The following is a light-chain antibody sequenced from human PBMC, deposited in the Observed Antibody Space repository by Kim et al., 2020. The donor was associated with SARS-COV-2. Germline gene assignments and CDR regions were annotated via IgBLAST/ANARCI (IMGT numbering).Light chain of an antibody. CDR3: QTWGTVGWV. J-gene: IGLJ3*02. CDR2: LNSDGSH. Sequence: QLVLTQSPSASASLGASVKLTCTLSSGHSSYAIAWHQQQPEKGPRYLMKLNSDGSHSKGDGIPDRFSGSSSGAERYLTISSLQSEDEADYYCQTWGTVGWVFGGGTQLTVL. CDR1: SGHSSYA. V-gene: IGLV4-69*01.